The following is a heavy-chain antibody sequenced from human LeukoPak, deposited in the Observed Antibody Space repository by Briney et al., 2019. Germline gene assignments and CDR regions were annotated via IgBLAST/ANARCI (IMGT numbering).Heavy chain of an antibody. D-gene: IGHD3-16*01. V-gene: IGHV1-18*04. CDR1: GYIFTNYS. CDR2: ISVYNGNT. Sequence: ASVKVSCKASGYIFTNYSISWVRQAPGQGLEWMGWISVYNGNTNYAQKLQGRVTMTTDTSTSTAYMELRTLRSDDTAVYYCVRGAPLDYWGQGTLVTVSS. CDR3: VRGAPLDY. J-gene: IGHJ4*02.